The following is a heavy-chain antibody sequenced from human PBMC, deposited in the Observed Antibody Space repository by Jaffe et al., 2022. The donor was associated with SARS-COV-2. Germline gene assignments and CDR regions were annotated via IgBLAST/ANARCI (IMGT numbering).Heavy chain of an antibody. CDR2: ISGDGGST. V-gene: IGHV3-43*02. CDR1: GFTFDDYA. CDR3: IAAALPLGSFDY. J-gene: IGHJ4*02. Sequence: EVQLVESGGGVVQPGGSLRLSCAASGFTFDDYAMHWVRQAPGKGLEWVSLISGDGGSTYYADSVKGRFTISRDNSKNSLYLQMNSLRTEDTALYYCIAAALPLGSFDYWGQGTLVTVSS. D-gene: IGHD6-13*01.